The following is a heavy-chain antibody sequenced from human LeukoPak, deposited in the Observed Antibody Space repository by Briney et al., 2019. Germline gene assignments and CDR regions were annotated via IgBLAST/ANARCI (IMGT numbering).Heavy chain of an antibody. J-gene: IGHJ4*02. CDR1: GGSISSYY. CDR2: IYYSGST. Sequence: SETLSLTCTVSGGSISSYYWSWIRQPPGKGLEWIGYIYYSGSTNYNPSLKSRVTISVDTSKNQFSLKLSSVTAADTAVYYCASSNWLRDANFDSWGQGTLVTVSS. D-gene: IGHD6-13*01. V-gene: IGHV4-59*01. CDR3: ASSNWLRDANFDS.